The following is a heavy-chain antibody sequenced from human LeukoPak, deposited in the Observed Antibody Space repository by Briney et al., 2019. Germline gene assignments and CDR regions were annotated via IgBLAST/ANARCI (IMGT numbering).Heavy chain of an antibody. V-gene: IGHV3-30*02. CDR3: ARGSPARFNGLYYYYMDV. CDR2: IRYDGSNK. D-gene: IGHD1-26*01. Sequence: PGGSLRLSCAASGFTFSSYGMHWVRQAPGKGLEWVAFIRYDGSNKYYADSVKGRFTISRDNSKNTLYLQMNSLRAEDTAVYYCARGSPARFNGLYYYYMDVWGKGTTVTVSS. CDR1: GFTFSSYG. J-gene: IGHJ6*03.